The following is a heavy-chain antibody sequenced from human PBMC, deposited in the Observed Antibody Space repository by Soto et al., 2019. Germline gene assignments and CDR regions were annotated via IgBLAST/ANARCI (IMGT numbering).Heavy chain of an antibody. D-gene: IGHD3-22*01. CDR2: VDPEDGET. V-gene: IGHV1-69-2*01. CDR3: ASGHYYDSSGPGWFDP. CDR1: GYTFTDYY. Sequence: EVQLVQSGAEVKKPGATVKISCKVSGYTFTDYYMHWVQQAPGKGLEGMGLVDPEDGETIYAGKFQGRVTITADTPTDTAYMELSSLRSEDTAVDYCASGHYYDSSGPGWFDPWGQGTLVTVSS. J-gene: IGHJ5*02.